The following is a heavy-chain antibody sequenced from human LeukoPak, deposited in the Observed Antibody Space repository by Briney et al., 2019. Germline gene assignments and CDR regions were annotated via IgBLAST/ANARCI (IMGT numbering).Heavy chain of an antibody. CDR2: IKQDGSEK. CDR3: ARDYDFWSGYPSRYFDL. Sequence: GGSLRPSCAASGFTFSSYWMSWVRQAPGKGLEWVANIKQDGSEKYYVDSVKGRFTISRDNAKNSLYLQMNSLRAEDTAVYYCARDYDFWSGYPSRYFDLWGRGTLVTVSS. D-gene: IGHD3-3*01. V-gene: IGHV3-7*01. J-gene: IGHJ2*01. CDR1: GFTFSSYW.